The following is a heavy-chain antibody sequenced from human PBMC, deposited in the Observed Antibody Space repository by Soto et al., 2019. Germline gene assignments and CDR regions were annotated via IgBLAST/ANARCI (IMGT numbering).Heavy chain of an antibody. Sequence: QSEGSLRLSCAASGFTFSSYAMSWVRQAPGKGLEWVSAISGSGGSTYYADSVKGRFTISRDNSKNTLYLQMNSLRAEDTAVYYCAKDRPPRGYSYGYPIHFDYWGQGTLVTVSS. J-gene: IGHJ4*02. CDR1: GFTFSSYA. V-gene: IGHV3-23*01. CDR3: AKDRPPRGYSYGYPIHFDY. D-gene: IGHD5-18*01. CDR2: ISGSGGST.